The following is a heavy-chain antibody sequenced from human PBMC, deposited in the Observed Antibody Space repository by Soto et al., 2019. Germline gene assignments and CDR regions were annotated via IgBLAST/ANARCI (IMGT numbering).Heavy chain of an antibody. D-gene: IGHD5-12*01. J-gene: IGHJ4*02. V-gene: IGHV3-74*01. CDR1: GFSLSSYW. CDR2: IYKSTT. Sequence: EAQLVESGGGSVQPGGSLRLSCAASGFSLSSYWMHWVRQAPGKGLVWVSRIYKSTTNYADSVKGRFTISKDNAMNTLYLQLNSLSVEDTAVYYCVRGNTGSGNFDYWGQGTLVTVSS. CDR3: VRGNTGSGNFDY.